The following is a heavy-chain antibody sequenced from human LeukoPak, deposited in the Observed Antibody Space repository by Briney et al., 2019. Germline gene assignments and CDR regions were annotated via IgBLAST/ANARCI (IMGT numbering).Heavy chain of an antibody. CDR2: IYYTGST. V-gene: IGHV4-59*11. CDR3: ARAPYYYGSPYYFDL. D-gene: IGHD3-10*01. CDR1: GGSISSHY. J-gene: IGHJ4*02. Sequence: SETLSLTCTVSGGSISSHYWSWIRQPPGKGLEWIGDIYYTGSTNQNASLKSRVTISIDTSKTQFSLKLSSVTAADTALYYCARAPYYYGSPYYFDLWGRGTLVTVSS.